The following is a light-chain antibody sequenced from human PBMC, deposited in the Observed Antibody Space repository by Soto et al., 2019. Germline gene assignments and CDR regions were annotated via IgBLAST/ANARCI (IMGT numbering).Light chain of an antibody. CDR3: SSYAGSNNWV. CDR1: SSDVGGYNY. CDR2: EVS. V-gene: IGLV2-8*01. Sequence: QSALTQPPSASGSPGQSVTISCTGTSSDVGGYNYVSWYQQHPGKAPKLMIYEVSERPSGVPARSSGSKSGNTASLTVSGLQAEDEADYYCSSYAGSNNWVFGGGTQLTVL. J-gene: IGLJ3*02.